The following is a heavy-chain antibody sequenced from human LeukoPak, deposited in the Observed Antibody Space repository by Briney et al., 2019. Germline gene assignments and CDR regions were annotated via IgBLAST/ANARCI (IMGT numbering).Heavy chain of an antibody. CDR1: GFTFSGSA. CDR3: THTYYDYVWGSYRQD. CDR2: IRSKANSYAT. Sequence: GGSLRLSCAASGFTFSGSAMHWVRQASGKGLEWVGRIRSKANSYATAYAAAVKGRFTISREDAKKKEYLQMNSLKTEDTAVYYCTHTYYDYVWGSYRQDWGQGTLVTVSS. J-gene: IGHJ4*02. V-gene: IGHV3-73*01. D-gene: IGHD3-16*02.